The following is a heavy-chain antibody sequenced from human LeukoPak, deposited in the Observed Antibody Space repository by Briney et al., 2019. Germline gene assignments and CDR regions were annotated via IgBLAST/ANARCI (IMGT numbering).Heavy chain of an antibody. CDR1: GGTFSSYA. CDR3: PSTVTTVGDY. D-gene: IGHD4-11*01. Sequence: SVKVSCKASGGTFSSYAISWVRQAPGQGLEWMGGIIPIFGSANCAQKFQGRVTITTDESTSTAYMQLSSRRTEETAVYYCPSTVTTVGDYWGQGNLFTVSS. V-gene: IGHV1-69*05. CDR2: IIPIFGSA. J-gene: IGHJ4*02.